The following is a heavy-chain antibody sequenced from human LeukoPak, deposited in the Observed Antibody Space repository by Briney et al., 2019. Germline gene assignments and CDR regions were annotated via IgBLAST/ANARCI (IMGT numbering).Heavy chain of an antibody. V-gene: IGHV4-31*03. CDR1: GGSISSGDYY. CDR2: IYYSGST. J-gene: IGHJ5*02. D-gene: IGHD2-2*01. CDR3: AREVEYCSSTSCYWFDP. Sequence: SETLSLTCTVSGGSISSGDYYWSWIRQHPGKGLEWIGYIYYSGSTYYNPSLKSRVTISVDTSKNQFSLKLSSVTAADTAVYYCAREVEYCSSTSCYWFDPWGQGTLVTVSS.